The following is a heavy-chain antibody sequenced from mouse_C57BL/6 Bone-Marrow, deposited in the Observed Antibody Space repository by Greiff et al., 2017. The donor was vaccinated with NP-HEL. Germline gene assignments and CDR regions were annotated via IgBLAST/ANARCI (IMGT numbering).Heavy chain of an antibody. CDR3: ANYYYGSSYWYFDV. Sequence: VKLMESGAELVKPGASVKISCKASGYAFSSYWMNWVKQRPGKGLEWIGQIYPGDGDTNYNGKFKGKATLTADKSSSTAYMQLSSLTSEDSAVYFCANYYYGSSYWYFDVWGTGTTVTVSS. D-gene: IGHD1-1*01. J-gene: IGHJ1*03. V-gene: IGHV1-80*01. CDR2: IYPGDGDT. CDR1: GYAFSSYW.